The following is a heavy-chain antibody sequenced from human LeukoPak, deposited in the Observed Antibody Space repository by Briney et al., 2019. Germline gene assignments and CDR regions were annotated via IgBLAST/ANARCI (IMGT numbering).Heavy chain of an antibody. D-gene: IGHD6-13*01. J-gene: IGHJ3*01. Sequence: SGPTLVNPTQTLTLTCTFSGFSLSRDAVGVGWIRLPPEGALELLGVIYENGEKLYSSSLQDRISITKDTSKSQVVLTMANMDPVETATNYCAHRHRGVSSDGWGQGTMV. CDR2: IYENGEK. CDR1: GFSLSRDAVG. CDR3: AHRHRGVSSDG. V-gene: IGHV2-5*01.